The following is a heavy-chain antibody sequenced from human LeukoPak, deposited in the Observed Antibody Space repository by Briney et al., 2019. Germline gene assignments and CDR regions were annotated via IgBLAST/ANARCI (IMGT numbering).Heavy chain of an antibody. V-gene: IGHV4-39*01. Sequence: SETLSLTCTVSGGSISSPSYYWGWIRQPPGKGLEWIGSIYYSGSTYCNPSLKTRVTISVDTSKNQFSLKLSSVTAADTAVYYCARHEQWLGSLDPWGQGTLVTVSS. CDR3: ARHEQWLGSLDP. D-gene: IGHD6-19*01. J-gene: IGHJ5*02. CDR1: GGSISSPSYY. CDR2: IYYSGST.